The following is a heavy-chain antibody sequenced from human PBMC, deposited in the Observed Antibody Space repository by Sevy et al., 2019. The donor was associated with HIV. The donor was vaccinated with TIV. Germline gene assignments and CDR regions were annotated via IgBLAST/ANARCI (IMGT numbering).Heavy chain of an antibody. Sequence: ASVKVSCKASGYTFTTYRITWVRQAPGQGFQWMGWISAHNGDTKYAQKLQGRLTMTTETSTSTAYMELRSLRSDDTAVYYCARAYCSGGSCYSLAYWGQRTLVTVSS. J-gene: IGHJ4*02. D-gene: IGHD2-15*01. CDR1: GYTFTTYR. CDR3: ARAYCSGGSCYSLAY. V-gene: IGHV1-18*01. CDR2: ISAHNGDT.